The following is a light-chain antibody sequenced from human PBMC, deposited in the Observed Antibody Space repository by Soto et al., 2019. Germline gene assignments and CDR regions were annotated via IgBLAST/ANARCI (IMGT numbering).Light chain of an antibody. V-gene: IGLV1-40*01. Sequence: QSVLTQPPSVSGSRGQRVTISCTGSSSNIGAGYDVHWYQQLPGTAPKLLIYGNSNRPSGVPDRFSGSKSGTSASLAITGLQAEDEADYYCQSYDSSLSAHVFGTGTKATVL. CDR1: SSNIGAGYD. CDR3: QSYDSSLSAHV. CDR2: GNS. J-gene: IGLJ1*01.